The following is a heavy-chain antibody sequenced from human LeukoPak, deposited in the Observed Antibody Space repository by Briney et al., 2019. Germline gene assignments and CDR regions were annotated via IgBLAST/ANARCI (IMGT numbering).Heavy chain of an antibody. CDR2: INHGGST. V-gene: IGHV4-34*01. J-gene: IGHJ5*02. CDR3: AREVRGPVLRYFDWSRTNWFDP. CDR1: GGSFSGYY. Sequence: SETLSLACAVYGGSFSGYYWSWIRQPPGKGLEWIGEINHGGSTNYNPSLKSRVTISVDTSKNQFSLKLSSVTAADTAVYYCAREVRGPVLRYFDWSRTNWFDPWGQGTLVTVSS. D-gene: IGHD3-9*01.